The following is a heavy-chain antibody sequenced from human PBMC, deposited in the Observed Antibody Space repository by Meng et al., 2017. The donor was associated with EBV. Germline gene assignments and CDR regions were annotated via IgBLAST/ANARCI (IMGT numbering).Heavy chain of an antibody. CDR2: IYDTGTT. CDR1: GFSVTSGTNH. D-gene: IGHD3-10*01. CDR3: AKSRSSTPGVVDY. V-gene: IGHV4-61*01. Sequence: QVHLPASRPGLVTPSETLSLTCTVSGFSVTSGTNHWSLIRQSPWSGLEWIGYIYDTGTTIYNPSLKSRVSIFLETSKYLFSLILNSVTTADTAVYYCAKSRSSTPGVVDYWGQGTLVTVSS. J-gene: IGHJ4*02.